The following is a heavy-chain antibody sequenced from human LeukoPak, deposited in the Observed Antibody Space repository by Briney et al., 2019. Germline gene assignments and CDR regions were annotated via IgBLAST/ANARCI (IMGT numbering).Heavy chain of an antibody. CDR2: IYYSGST. CDR3: ARYCSGGSCYSPRFDP. V-gene: IGHV4-59*01. D-gene: IGHD2-15*01. CDR1: GGSISSYY. J-gene: IGHJ5*02. Sequence: PSETLSLTCTVSGGSISSYYWSWIRQPPGKGLEWIGYIYYSGSTNYNPSLKSRVTISVGTSKNQFSLKLSSVTAADTAVYYCARYCSGGSCYSPRFDPWGQGTLVTVSS.